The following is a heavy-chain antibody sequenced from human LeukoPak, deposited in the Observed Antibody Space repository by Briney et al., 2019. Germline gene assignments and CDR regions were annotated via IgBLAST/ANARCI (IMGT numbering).Heavy chain of an antibody. D-gene: IGHD1-7*01. J-gene: IGHJ6*03. CDR3: ARDNGAGLGTLYYMDV. Sequence: GRSLRLSCAASGFTFSSNGMHWVRQAPGKGLEWVAVIWYDGSNKYYADSVKGRFTISRDNSKNTLYLQMNSLRAEDTAVYYCARDNGAGLGTLYYMDVWGKGTTVTVSS. CDR1: GFTFSSNG. V-gene: IGHV3-33*01. CDR2: IWYDGSNK.